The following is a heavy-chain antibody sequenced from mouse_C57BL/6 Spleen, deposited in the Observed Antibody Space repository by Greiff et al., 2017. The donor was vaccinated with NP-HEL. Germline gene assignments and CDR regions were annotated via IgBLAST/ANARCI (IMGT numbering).Heavy chain of an antibody. CDR3: ARTVGRYYFDY. V-gene: IGHV1-26*01. CDR1: GYTFTDYY. CDR2: INPNNGGT. J-gene: IGHJ2*01. D-gene: IGHD1-1*01. Sequence: VQLQQSGPELVKPGASVKISCKASGYTFTDYYMNWVKQSHGKSLEWIGDINPNNGGTSYNQKFKGKATLTVDKSSSTAYMELRSLTSEDSAVYYCARTVGRYYFDYWGQGTTLTVSS.